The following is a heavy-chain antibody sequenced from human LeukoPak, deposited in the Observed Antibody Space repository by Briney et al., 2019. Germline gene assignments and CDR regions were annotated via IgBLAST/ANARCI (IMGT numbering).Heavy chain of an antibody. Sequence: SETLSLTCAVFGYSITSGFSWGWIRQPPGKGLEWIGTISHSGSTDYKSTLESRLTISMGTSKNQFSLRLTSVTAADTAVYYCAREGAVPGIDPWGQGTLVTVSS. CDR2: ISHSGST. CDR3: AREGAVPGIDP. D-gene: IGHD3-16*01. CDR1: GYSITSGFS. V-gene: IGHV4-38-2*02. J-gene: IGHJ5*02.